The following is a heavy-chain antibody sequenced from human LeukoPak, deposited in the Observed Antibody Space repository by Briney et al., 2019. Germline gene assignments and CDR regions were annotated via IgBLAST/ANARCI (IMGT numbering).Heavy chain of an antibody. CDR3: ARGLQVFDF. J-gene: IGHJ4*02. CDR2: IYYSGST. V-gene: IGHV4-31*03. D-gene: IGHD5-24*01. CDR1: GGSVSSGGYY. Sequence: SEALSLTCTVSGGSVSSGGYYWNWIRQFPGKGLEWIGYIYYSGSTYYNPSLKSRVTISVDTSKNQFSLKLSSVTAADTAVYYCARGLQVFDFWGQGTLVTVSS.